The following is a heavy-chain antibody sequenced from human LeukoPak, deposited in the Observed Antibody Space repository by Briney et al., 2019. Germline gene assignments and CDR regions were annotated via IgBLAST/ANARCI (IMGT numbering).Heavy chain of an antibody. J-gene: IGHJ4*02. D-gene: IGHD6-19*01. V-gene: IGHV4-39*01. Sequence: PSETLSLTCTVSGGSISSSSYYWGWIRQPPGKGLEWIGSIYYSGSTYYNPSLKSRVTISVDTSKNQFSLKLSSVTAADTAVYYCARREGIAVALFDYWGQGTLVTVSS. CDR1: GGSISSSSYY. CDR3: ARREGIAVALFDY. CDR2: IYYSGST.